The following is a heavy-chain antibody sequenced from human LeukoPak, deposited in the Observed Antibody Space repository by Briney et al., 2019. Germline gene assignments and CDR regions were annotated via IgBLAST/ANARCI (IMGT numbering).Heavy chain of an antibody. V-gene: IGHV4-30-4*01. D-gene: IGHD2-15*01. Sequence: SQTLSLTCTVSGGSISSGDYYWSRIRQPPGKGLEWIGYIYYSGSTYYNPSLKSRVTISVDTSKNQFSLKLSSVTAADTAVYYCAIARYCSGGSCYHFDYWGQGTLVTVSS. CDR3: AIARYCSGGSCYHFDY. CDR1: GGSISSGDYY. J-gene: IGHJ4*02. CDR2: IYYSGST.